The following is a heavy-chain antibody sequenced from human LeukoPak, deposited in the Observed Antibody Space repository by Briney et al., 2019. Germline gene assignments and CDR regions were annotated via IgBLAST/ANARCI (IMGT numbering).Heavy chain of an antibody. V-gene: IGHV1-58*01. CDR3: AADLAGDYITDY. CDR1: GFTFTSSA. D-gene: IGHD4-17*01. J-gene: IGHJ4*02. Sequence: SVKVSCEASGFTFTSSAVQWVRQARGQRLEWIGWIVVGSGNTNYAQKFQERVTITRDMSTSTAYMELSSLRSEDTAVYYCAADLAGDYITDYWGQGTLVTVSS. CDR2: IVVGSGNT.